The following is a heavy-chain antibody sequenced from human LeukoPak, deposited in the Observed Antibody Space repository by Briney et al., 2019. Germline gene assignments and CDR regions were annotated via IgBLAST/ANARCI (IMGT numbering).Heavy chain of an antibody. CDR1: GFTVSSNF. CDR3: ARGRGTSWYLE. Sequence: GGSLRLSCAASGFTVSSNFMSWVRQAPGKGLQWVSVIYSGGNTYSADAVKGRFTISRDNSKNTLYLQMNSLRAEDTVVYFCARGRGTSWYLEWGQGTLVTVSS. J-gene: IGHJ4*02. V-gene: IGHV3-66*01. CDR2: IYSGGNT. D-gene: IGHD6-13*01.